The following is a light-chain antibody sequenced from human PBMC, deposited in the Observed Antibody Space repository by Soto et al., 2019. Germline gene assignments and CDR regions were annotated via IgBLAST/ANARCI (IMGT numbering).Light chain of an antibody. Sequence: DIQMTHSPSTLSGSVGDRVTITCRASRSISNWLAWYQQRPGIAPKLLIFDASILQSGVPSRFSGSGSGTEFTLSISRLQTDDFATYYCQQYGSFSPITFGGGTKVDI. CDR2: DAS. CDR3: QQYGSFSPIT. CDR1: RSISNW. J-gene: IGKJ4*01. V-gene: IGKV1-5*01.